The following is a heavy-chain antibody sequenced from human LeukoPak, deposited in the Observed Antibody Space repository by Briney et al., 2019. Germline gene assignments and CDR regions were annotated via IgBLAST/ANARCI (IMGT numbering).Heavy chain of an antibody. V-gene: IGHV3-33*01. CDR3: ARDRLYCSGGSCCSNFDC. Sequence: GGPLRLSCAASGFTFSSYGMHWVRQAPGKGLEWVALIWYDGSNQSYADSVTGRYTLSRDHPKNTLYLQTNSLRAEDTAVYYCARDRLYCSGGSCCSNFDCWGQGTLVSVS. CDR1: GFTFSSYG. D-gene: IGHD2-15*01. J-gene: IGHJ4*02. CDR2: IWYDGSNQ.